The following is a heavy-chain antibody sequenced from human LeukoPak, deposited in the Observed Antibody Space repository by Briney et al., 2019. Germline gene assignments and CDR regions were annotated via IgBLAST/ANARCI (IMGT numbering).Heavy chain of an antibody. V-gene: IGHV1-58*01. CDR1: GSTFTSST. D-gene: IGHD3-16*01. CDR3: AADLYGPVFDY. CDR2: IVVGSGNT. Sequence: SGKVSCKASGSTFTSSTVQWVRQARGQRLGWIGWIVVGSGNTKYAQKFQERVTITRDMSTNTAYMELSSLRSEDTAVYYCAADLYGPVFDYWGQGTLVTVSS. J-gene: IGHJ4*02.